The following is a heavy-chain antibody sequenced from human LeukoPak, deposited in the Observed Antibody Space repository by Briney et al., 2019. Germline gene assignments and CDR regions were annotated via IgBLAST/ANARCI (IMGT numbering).Heavy chain of an antibody. D-gene: IGHD6-19*01. Sequence: PGGSLRLSCTASVFTYRSYWMNWVRQAPGKGLEWVANIKQDGSDKHYVDSVKGRFTISRDNAKNSLYLQMNNLRAEDTAVYYCARDIAAGNLFDPWGQGTLVTVSS. CDR1: VFTYRSYW. V-gene: IGHV3-7*05. CDR3: ARDIAAGNLFDP. CDR2: IKQDGSDK. J-gene: IGHJ5*02.